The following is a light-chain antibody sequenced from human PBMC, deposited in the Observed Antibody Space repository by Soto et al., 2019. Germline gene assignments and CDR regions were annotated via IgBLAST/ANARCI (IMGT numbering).Light chain of an antibody. V-gene: IGKV3-11*01. CDR3: QQRYNWPLT. J-gene: IGKJ4*01. CDR2: DAS. CDR1: QTVSNF. Sequence: EIVLTQSPATRSFFPCEVATLSCRASQTVSNFLAWYQQKPGQAPRLLIYDASKRATGIPARFSGSGSGTDFTLTISSLEPEDFAVYYCQQRYNWPLTFGGGTKVDIK.